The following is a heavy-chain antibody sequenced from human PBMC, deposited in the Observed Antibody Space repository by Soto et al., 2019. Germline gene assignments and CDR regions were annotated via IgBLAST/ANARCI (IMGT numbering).Heavy chain of an antibody. Sequence: QVQLQQWGAGLLKPSETLSLTCAVYGGFVTSGSYYWSWIRQPPGKGLEWIGERSHSGGTHFDPSLKSRVTISVDTSKNQVTLKMSSVTAADTALYYCAGVERGTATTVVDAFDIWGPGTMVTVSS. CDR3: AGVERGTATTVVDAFDI. D-gene: IGHD1-1*01. CDR2: RSHSGGT. V-gene: IGHV4-34*01. J-gene: IGHJ3*02. CDR1: GGFVTSGSYY.